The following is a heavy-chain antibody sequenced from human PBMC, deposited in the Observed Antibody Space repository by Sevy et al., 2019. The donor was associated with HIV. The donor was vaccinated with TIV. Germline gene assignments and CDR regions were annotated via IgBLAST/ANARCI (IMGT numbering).Heavy chain of an antibody. J-gene: IGHJ4*02. V-gene: IGHV3-23*01. D-gene: IGHD2-8*01. CDR1: GFDFSIYS. CDR2: LSFGCGKI. Sequence: GGSLRLSFAASGFDFSIYSMSWVRQAPGKGLEWVSTLSFGCGKINYADSVKGRFTISRDNSKSLVYLQMNNMRVEDTAFYYCAREGCTKPHDYWGQGTLVTVSS. CDR3: AREGCTKPHDY.